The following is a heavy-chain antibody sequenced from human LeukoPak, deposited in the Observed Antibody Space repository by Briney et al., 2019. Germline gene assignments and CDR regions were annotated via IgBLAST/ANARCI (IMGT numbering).Heavy chain of an antibody. Sequence: ASVNVSCKTSGYTFTNFGISWVRQAPGQGLEWMGWISAFNGNTHYAQKFQGRVTMTTDTSTSTAYMELRGLRSDDTAVYYCARKIPSYCDSTTCYIYFDYWGQGTLVTVSS. J-gene: IGHJ4*02. CDR1: GYTFTNFG. CDR3: ARKIPSYCDSTTCYIYFDY. D-gene: IGHD2-2*02. V-gene: IGHV1-18*04. CDR2: ISAFNGNT.